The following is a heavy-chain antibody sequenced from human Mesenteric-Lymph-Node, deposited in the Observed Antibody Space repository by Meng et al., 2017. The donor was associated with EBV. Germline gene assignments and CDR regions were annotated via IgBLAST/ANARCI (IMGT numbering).Heavy chain of an antibody. CDR1: GGSVSSGTYY. Sequence: QGQLQKSGPGLVKPSETLSLPCTVSGGSVSSGTYYWSWIRQPPGKGLEWIGYIYYSGSTNYNPPLKSRVTISVDTSKNQFSLKLSSVTAADTAVYYCATGLYGDYALANWGQGTLVTVSS. D-gene: IGHD4-17*01. V-gene: IGHV4-61*01. CDR3: ATGLYGDYALAN. J-gene: IGHJ4*02. CDR2: IYYSGST.